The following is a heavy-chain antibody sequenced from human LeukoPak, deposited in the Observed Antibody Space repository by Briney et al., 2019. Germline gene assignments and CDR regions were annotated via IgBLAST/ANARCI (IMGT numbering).Heavy chain of an antibody. D-gene: IGHD2-2*02. CDR3: AKDHSRPVPAAIGCWFDY. CDR2: IWYDGSNK. V-gene: IGHV3-33*06. CDR1: GFTFSSYG. J-gene: IGHJ4*02. Sequence: GGSLRLSCAASGFTFSSYGMHWVRQAPGKGLEWVAVIWYDGSNKYYADSVKGRFTISRDNSKNTLYLQMNSLRAEDTAVYYCAKDHSRPVPAAIGCWFDYWGQGTLVTVSS.